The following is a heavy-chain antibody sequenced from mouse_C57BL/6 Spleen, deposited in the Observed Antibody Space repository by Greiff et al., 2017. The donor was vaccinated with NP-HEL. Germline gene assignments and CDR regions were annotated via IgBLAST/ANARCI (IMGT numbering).Heavy chain of an antibody. J-gene: IGHJ1*03. CDR1: GYTFTDYE. D-gene: IGHD2-4*01. CDR2: IDPEPGGT. Sequence: QVQLQQSGAELVRPGASVTLSCKASGYTFTDYEMHWVKQTPVHGLAWIGAIDPEPGGTAYNQKFKGKAILTADTSSSTAYMELRSLTSEDSAVYYCTRSHDSHWYGDVWGTGTTVTVSS. V-gene: IGHV1-15*01. CDR3: TRSHDSHWYGDV.